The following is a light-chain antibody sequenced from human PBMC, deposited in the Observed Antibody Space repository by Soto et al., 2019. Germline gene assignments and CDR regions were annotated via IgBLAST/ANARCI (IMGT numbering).Light chain of an antibody. Sequence: QSALTQPASVSGSPGQSITISCTGTSSDVGAYNYVSWYQLHPGKAPKLIISEVSNRPSGVSSRFSGSKSANTASLTISGLRAEDEADYYCTSYTHSSTQVFGPGTKLTVL. V-gene: IGLV2-14*01. CDR1: SSDVGAYNY. J-gene: IGLJ1*01. CDR2: EVS. CDR3: TSYTHSSTQV.